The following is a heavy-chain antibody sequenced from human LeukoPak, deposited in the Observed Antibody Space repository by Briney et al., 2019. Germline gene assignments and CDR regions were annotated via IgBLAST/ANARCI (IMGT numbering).Heavy chain of an antibody. CDR2: ISYDGSNK. D-gene: IGHD5-24*01. CDR1: GFTFSSYG. Sequence: GGSLRLSCAASGFTFSSYGMHWVRQAPGKGLEWVAVISYDGSNKYYADSVKGRFTISRDNSKNTLYLQMNSLRAEDTAVYCCAKVKMATTYFDYWGQGTLVTVSS. J-gene: IGHJ4*01. V-gene: IGHV3-30*18. CDR3: AKVKMATTYFDY.